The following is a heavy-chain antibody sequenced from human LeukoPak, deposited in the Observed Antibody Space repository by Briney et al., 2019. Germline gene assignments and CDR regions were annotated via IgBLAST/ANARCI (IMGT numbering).Heavy chain of an antibody. J-gene: IGHJ6*03. CDR1: GFTFSHFV. CDR2: IYSGGNT. D-gene: IGHD6-6*01. V-gene: IGHV3-53*01. Sequence: PGGSLRLSCAPSGFTFSHFVMSWVRQAPGKGLEWVSAIYSGGNTYYADSVKGRFTISRDKSKNTLYLQMSSLRADDTAVYFCARGVGQLVHLRNYYNYYLDICGKGTTVTVSS. CDR3: ARGVGQLVHLRNYYNYYLDI.